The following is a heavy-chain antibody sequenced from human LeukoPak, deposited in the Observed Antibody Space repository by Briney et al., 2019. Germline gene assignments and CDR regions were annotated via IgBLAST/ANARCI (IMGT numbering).Heavy chain of an antibody. Sequence: GRSLRLSCAAPGFTFRNSAIHWVRQAPGKGLEWVAFISHDGSIEYYADSVKGRFTVSRDNSKNTLYLQMNSLRGEDTPVYYCARGVNYGMDVWGQGTTAIVSS. CDR1: GFTFRNSA. V-gene: IGHV3-30*04. CDR2: ISHDGSIE. CDR3: ARGVNYGMDV. J-gene: IGHJ6*02.